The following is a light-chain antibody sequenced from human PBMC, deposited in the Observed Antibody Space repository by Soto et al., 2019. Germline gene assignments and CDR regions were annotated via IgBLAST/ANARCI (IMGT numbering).Light chain of an antibody. CDR3: QQLNSYPIT. J-gene: IGKJ5*01. CDR1: QAIRSD. CDR2: AAS. Sequence: DIQMTQSPSSLSASVGDRVTITCRAGQAIRSDLAWYQQKPGMAPKFLIFAASTLQGGVPSRFSGSGSGTDFTLTINSLQPEDLATYYCQQLNSYPITFGQGTRLEIK. V-gene: IGKV1-17*01.